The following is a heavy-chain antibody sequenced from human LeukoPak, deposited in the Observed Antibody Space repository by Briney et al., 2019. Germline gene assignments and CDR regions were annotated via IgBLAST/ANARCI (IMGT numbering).Heavy chain of an antibody. CDR2: INSDGTST. D-gene: IGHD5-18*01. J-gene: IGHJ5*02. CDR3: VKVIKYSYGFA. V-gene: IGHV3-74*03. CDR1: GFTFNNYW. Sequence: PGGSLRLSCVTSGFTFNNYWMHWVRQSPGKGLVWVSRINSDGTSTKYADSVKGRFTISRDNTKNTLFLEMSSLRAEDTAVYYCVKVIKYSYGFAWGQGTLVTVSS.